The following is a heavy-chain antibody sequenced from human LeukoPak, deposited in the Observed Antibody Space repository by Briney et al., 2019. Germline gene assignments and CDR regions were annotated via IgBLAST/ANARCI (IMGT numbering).Heavy chain of an antibody. CDR1: GFSITDHH. CDR3: ARALYDSSGYWVYYYYMDV. Sequence: GGSLRLSCAGAGFSITDHHMDWVRQAPGKGLEWVSYISSSSSTIYYADSVKGRFTISRDNAKNSLYLQMNSLRAEDTAVYYCARALYDSSGYWVYYYYMDVWGKGTTVTVSS. D-gene: IGHD3-22*01. CDR2: ISSSSSTI. J-gene: IGHJ6*03. V-gene: IGHV3-11*04.